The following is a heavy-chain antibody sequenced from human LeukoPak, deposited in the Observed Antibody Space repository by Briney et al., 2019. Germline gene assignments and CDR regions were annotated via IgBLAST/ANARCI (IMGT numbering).Heavy chain of an antibody. CDR1: GFTFSSYG. CDR3: ARGEMATIEDAFDI. D-gene: IGHD5-24*01. CDR2: IRYDGSNK. J-gene: IGHJ3*02. V-gene: IGHV3-30*02. Sequence: PGGSLRLSCAASGFTFSSYGMHWVRQAPGKGLEWVAFIRYDGSNKYYADSVKGRFTISRDNSKNTLYLQMNSLRAEDTAVYYCARGEMATIEDAFDIWGQGTMVTVSS.